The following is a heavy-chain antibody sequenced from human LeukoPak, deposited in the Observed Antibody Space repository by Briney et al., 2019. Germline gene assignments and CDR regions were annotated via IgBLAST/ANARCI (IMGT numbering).Heavy chain of an antibody. CDR2: INHSGST. J-gene: IGHJ6*03. CDR1: GGSFSGNY. Sequence: SETLSLTCAVYGGSFSGNYWSWIRQPPGKGLEWIGEINHSGSTNYNPSLKSRVTISVDTSKNQFSLKVSSVTAADTAVYYCARNYNRFYYYMDVWGKGTTVTVSS. CDR3: ARNYNRFYYYMDV. V-gene: IGHV4-34*01. D-gene: IGHD5-24*01.